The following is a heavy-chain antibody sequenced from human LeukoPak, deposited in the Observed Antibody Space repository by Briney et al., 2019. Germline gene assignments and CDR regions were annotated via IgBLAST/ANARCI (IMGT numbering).Heavy chain of an antibody. CDR1: GGSISSGSYY. CDR2: IYTSGST. CDR3: ARSIAAAGAVDY. D-gene: IGHD6-13*01. Sequence: SETLSLTCTVSGGSISSGSYYWSWIRQPAGKGLEWIGRIYTSGSTNYNPSLKSRVTISVDTSKNQFSLKLSSVTAADTAVYYCARSIAAAGAVDYWGQGTLVTVSS. V-gene: IGHV4-61*02. J-gene: IGHJ4*02.